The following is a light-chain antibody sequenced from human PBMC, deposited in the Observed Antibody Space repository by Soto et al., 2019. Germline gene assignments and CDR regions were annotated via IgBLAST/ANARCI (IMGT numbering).Light chain of an antibody. Sequence: QTVVTQEPSFSVSPGRTVTLTCGLSSGSVSTSYYPSWYQQTPGQAPRTLIYSTNTRSSGVPDRFSGSILGNKAALTITGAQADDEADYYCARYMGRGIWVFGGGTQLTVL. CDR3: ARYMGRGIWV. V-gene: IGLV8-61*01. J-gene: IGLJ3*02. CDR1: SGSVSTSYY. CDR2: STN.